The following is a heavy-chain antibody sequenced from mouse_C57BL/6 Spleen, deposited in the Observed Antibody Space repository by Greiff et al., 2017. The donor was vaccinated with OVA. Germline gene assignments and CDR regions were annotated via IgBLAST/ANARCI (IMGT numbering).Heavy chain of an antibody. CDR1: GFTFTNYW. CDR2: IRLKSDNYAT. Sequence: EVKLMESGGGLVQPGGSMKLSCVASGFTFTNYWMNWVRPAPEKGLEWVAQIRLKSDNYATHYAESVKGRFTISRDESKSSVYLQMNNLRAADTGIYYCSTEHSDYWGQGTTLTVSS. V-gene: IGHV6-3*01. J-gene: IGHJ2*01. D-gene: IGHD3-1*01. CDR3: STEHSDY.